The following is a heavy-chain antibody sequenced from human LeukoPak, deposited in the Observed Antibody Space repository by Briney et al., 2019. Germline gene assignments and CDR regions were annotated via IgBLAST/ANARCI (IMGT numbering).Heavy chain of an antibody. Sequence: SVTVSFKTSGGTFIIYTITWVRQAPGQGLAWMGGIIPIFGTTNYAQKFQGRVTITADESTSTAYMELSSLRSEDTAVYYCARGWQLGGDLGDAFDIWGQGTMVTVSS. CDR3: ARGWQLGGDLGDAFDI. CDR1: GGTFIIYT. V-gene: IGHV1-69*13. J-gene: IGHJ3*02. D-gene: IGHD2-21*01. CDR2: IIPIFGTT.